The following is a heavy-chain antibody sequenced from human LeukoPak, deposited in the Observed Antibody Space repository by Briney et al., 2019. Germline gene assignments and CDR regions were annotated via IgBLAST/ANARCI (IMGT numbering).Heavy chain of an antibody. V-gene: IGHV1-18*01. CDR1: GYTFISYD. CDR3: ARCNSRRYFDWLPSAYYMDV. J-gene: IGHJ6*03. CDR2: ISAYNGYT. Sequence: ASVKVSCKASGYTFISYDISWVRQAPGQGLEWMGWISAYNGYTNHAQKVQGRVTMTTDTSTSTAYMELRSLRSDDTAVYYCARCNSRRYFDWLPSAYYMDVWGKGTTVTISS. D-gene: IGHD3-9*01.